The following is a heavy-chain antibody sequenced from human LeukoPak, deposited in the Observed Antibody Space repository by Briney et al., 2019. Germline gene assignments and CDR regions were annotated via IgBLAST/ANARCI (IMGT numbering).Heavy chain of an antibody. CDR3: ARGQQLDENWFDP. J-gene: IGHJ5*02. D-gene: IGHD6-13*01. CDR2: IYSGGST. CDR1: GFTVSSNY. Sequence: GGSLRLSCAASGFTVSSNYMSWVRQAPGKGLEWVSVIYSGGSTYYADSAKGRFTISRDNSKNTLYLQMNSLRAEDTAVYYCARGQQLDENWFDPWGQGTLVTVSS. V-gene: IGHV3-66*01.